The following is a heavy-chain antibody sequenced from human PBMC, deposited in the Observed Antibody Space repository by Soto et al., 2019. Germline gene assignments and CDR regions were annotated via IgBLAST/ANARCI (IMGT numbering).Heavy chain of an antibody. Sequence: QAQLVESGGGVVQPGRSLRLSCAASGFTFSSYGMHWVRQAPGKGLEWVAVIWYDGSNKYYADSVKGRFTISRDNSKNTLYLQMNSLRAEDTAVYYCARDGEKDFWSGYSQVQSYYYYYYGMDVWGQGTTVTVSS. CDR2: IWYDGSNK. CDR1: GFTFSSYG. CDR3: ARDGEKDFWSGYSQVQSYYYYYYGMDV. J-gene: IGHJ6*02. D-gene: IGHD3-3*01. V-gene: IGHV3-33*01.